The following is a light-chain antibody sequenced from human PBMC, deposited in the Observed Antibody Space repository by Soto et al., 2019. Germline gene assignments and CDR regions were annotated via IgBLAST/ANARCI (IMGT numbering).Light chain of an antibody. Sequence: EIVLTQSPGTLSLSPGERATLSCRASQSVSSSYVAWYQQSPSQAPRLLIYGASSRATGIPDRFSGSGSGTDFTLTISRLEPEDFAVYYCQQYDDSQLTFGGGTKVEIK. CDR3: QQYDDSQLT. V-gene: IGKV3-20*01. CDR2: GAS. CDR1: QSVSSSY. J-gene: IGKJ4*01.